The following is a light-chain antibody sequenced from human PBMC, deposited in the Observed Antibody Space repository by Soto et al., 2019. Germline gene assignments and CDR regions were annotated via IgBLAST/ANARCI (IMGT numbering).Light chain of an antibody. CDR2: DAS. CDR1: QNVNNW. Sequence: DIQRTQCPSALSASVGDRVSITCRASQNVNNWLAWYQHKPGKAPQLLIYDASVLETGVPSRFSGSGSGTEFTLAISGLQSDDFATYYCQQYNTYWTFGPGTKVDIK. CDR3: QQYNTYWT. V-gene: IGKV1-5*01. J-gene: IGKJ1*01.